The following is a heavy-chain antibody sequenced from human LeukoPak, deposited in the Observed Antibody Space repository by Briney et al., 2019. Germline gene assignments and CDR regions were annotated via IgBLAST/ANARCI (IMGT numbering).Heavy chain of an antibody. J-gene: IGHJ6*03. D-gene: IGHD3-16*01. V-gene: IGHV4-4*09. CDR3: ARGAPSLYYYYMDI. Sequence: SETLSLTCTVSGDSITSYYWNWIRQPPGEGLEWIGYVYTSGSTNFNPSLKSRVTISLDPSKNQSSLKLTSVTAADPAVYYCARGAPSLYYYYMDIWGKGTTVTVSS. CDR2: VYTSGST. CDR1: GDSITSYY.